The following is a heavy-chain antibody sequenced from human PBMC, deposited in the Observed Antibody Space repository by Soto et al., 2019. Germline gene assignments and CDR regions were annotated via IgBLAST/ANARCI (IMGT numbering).Heavy chain of an antibody. V-gene: IGHV3-23*01. CDR2: ISGSGGST. CDR3: AKSQRIVVVTAVSWFDP. CDR1: GFTFSSYA. J-gene: IGHJ5*02. Sequence: EVQLLESGGGLVQPGGSLRLSCAASGFTFSSYAMSWVRQAPGKGLEWVSAISGSGGSTYYADSVKGRFTISRDNSKNTLYLQMNSLRAEDTAVYYCAKSQRIVVVTAVSWFDPWGQGTLVTV. D-gene: IGHD2-21*02.